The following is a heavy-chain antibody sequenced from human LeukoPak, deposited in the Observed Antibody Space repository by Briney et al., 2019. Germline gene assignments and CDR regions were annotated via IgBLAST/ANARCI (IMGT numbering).Heavy chain of an antibody. CDR1: GFTFSSYE. CDR2: ISSSGSTI. V-gene: IGHV3-48*03. D-gene: IGHD1-26*01. J-gene: IGHJ4*02. CDR3: ARETSGSLDY. Sequence: GGSLRLSCAASGFTFSSYEMNWVRKAPGKGLEWVSYISSSGSTIYYADSVKGRFTISRDNAKNSLYLQMNSLRAEDTAVYYCARETSGSLDYWGQGTLVTVSS.